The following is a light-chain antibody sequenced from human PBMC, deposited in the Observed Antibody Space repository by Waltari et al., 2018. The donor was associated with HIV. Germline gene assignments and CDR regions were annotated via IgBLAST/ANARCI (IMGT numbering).Light chain of an antibody. CDR3: CSCPRSGIRYV. J-gene: IGLJ1*01. Sequence: QSALTQPASVSGSPGQSIPIPCTGTSSNVGSDDLVSWYQQHPGEAPKLILYEVTKRPSGVSNRFSGSKSGNTASLTISGLQAEDEADYYCCSCPRSGIRYVFGTGTKVTVL. CDR1: SSNVGSDDL. V-gene: IGLV2-23*02. CDR2: EVT.